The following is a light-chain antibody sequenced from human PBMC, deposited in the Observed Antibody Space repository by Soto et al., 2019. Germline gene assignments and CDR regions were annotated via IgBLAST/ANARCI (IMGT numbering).Light chain of an antibody. CDR3: FSYAGTYTFVV. CDR1: SSDVGGYNY. CDR2: DVS. Sequence: QSALTQPRSVSGSPGQSVTISCTGTSSDVGGYNYVSWYQQHPGKAPKLMIYDVSQRPSGFPDRFSGSKSGNTASLTISGLQAEDEADYDCFSYAGTYTFVVLGGGTKLTVL. J-gene: IGLJ2*01. V-gene: IGLV2-11*01.